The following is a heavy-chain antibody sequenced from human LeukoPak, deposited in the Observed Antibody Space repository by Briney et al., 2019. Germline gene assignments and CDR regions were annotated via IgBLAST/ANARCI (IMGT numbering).Heavy chain of an antibody. Sequence: PSETLSLTCTVSGVSISSQTYYWTWIRQPPGKGLEWIGSIYYGRSAYYNPSLKNRVTISVDTSKNQLSLKMNSVTAADTAIYYCARAYDSRGDAFDIWGQGTMVTVSS. CDR1: GVSISSQTYY. V-gene: IGHV4-39*02. D-gene: IGHD3-22*01. CDR2: IYYGRSA. J-gene: IGHJ3*02. CDR3: ARAYDSRGDAFDI.